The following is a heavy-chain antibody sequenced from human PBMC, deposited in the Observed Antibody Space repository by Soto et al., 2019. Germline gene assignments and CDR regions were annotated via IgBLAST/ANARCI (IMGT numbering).Heavy chain of an antibody. V-gene: IGHV1-18*01. CDR3: ARDHGGDTADYYYYGMDV. D-gene: IGHD5-18*01. Sequence: ASVKVSCKASGDTFTSFGISWVRQAPGQGLEWMGWISAYNGNTNYAQELQGRVTMTTDTSTSTAYMELRSLRSDDTAVYYCARDHGGDTADYYYYGMDVWGHGTTVTVSS. CDR1: GDTFTSFG. J-gene: IGHJ6*02. CDR2: ISAYNGNT.